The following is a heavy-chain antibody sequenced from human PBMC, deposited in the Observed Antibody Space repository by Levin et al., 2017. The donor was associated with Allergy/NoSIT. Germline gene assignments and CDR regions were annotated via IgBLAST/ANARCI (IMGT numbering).Heavy chain of an antibody. V-gene: IGHV3-7*01. CDR3: AREVEQQLPTNLYYFDY. CDR2: IKQDGSEK. Sequence: GGSLRLSCAASGFTFSSYWMSWVRQAPGKGLEWVANIKQDGSEKYYVDSVKGRFTISRDNAKNSLYLQMNSLRAEDTAVYYCAREVEQQLPTNLYYFDYWGQGTLVTVSS. J-gene: IGHJ4*02. CDR1: GFTFSSYW. D-gene: IGHD6-13*01.